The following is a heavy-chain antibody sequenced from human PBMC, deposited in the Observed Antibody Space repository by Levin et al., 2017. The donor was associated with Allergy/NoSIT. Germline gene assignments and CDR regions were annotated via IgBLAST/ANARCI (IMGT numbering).Heavy chain of an antibody. CDR1: GASISNYY. J-gene: IGHJ4*02. CDR3: GRIPNPYSGYSHYFDY. D-gene: IGHD5-12*01. CDR2: MSYSGST. Sequence: NPSETLSLTCTVAGASISNYYWSWIRRPPGKGLECIGYMSYSGSTNYNPSLKSRVTMSLDVSKNQFSLKLRSVTAADTAVYYCGRIPNPYSGYSHYFDYWGQGMLVTVSS. V-gene: IGHV4-59*01.